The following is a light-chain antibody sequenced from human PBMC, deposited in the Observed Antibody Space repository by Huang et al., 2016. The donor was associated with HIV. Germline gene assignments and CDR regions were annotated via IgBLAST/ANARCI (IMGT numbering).Light chain of an antibody. V-gene: IGKV2-29*02. CDR2: EVS. CDR3: MQGKHFPRT. J-gene: IGKJ1*01. Sequence: DIVMIQTPLSLSVTPGQPASISCKSSQSLLHSDGKTYLYWYLQKPGQSPHLRIYEVSRRFFGVPDRFRWSGSGTDFKLKISRVEAGDVGVYYCMQGKHFPRTFGQGTKVEIK. CDR1: QSLLHSDGKTY.